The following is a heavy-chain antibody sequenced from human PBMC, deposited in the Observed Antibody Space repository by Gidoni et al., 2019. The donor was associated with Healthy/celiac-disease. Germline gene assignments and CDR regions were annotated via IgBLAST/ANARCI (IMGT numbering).Heavy chain of an antibody. CDR3: ARDGYKLGVDY. V-gene: IGHV1-69*06. CDR1: GGTFSSYA. Sequence: QVQLVQSGAEVKKPGSSVKVSCKASGGTFSSYAISWVRESPGQGLEWMGGIIPIFGPATYAQKFQGRVTITVDKSTSTAYMELSSLISEDTAVYYCARDGYKLGVDYWGHGPLVTLSS. D-gene: IGHD5-12*01. CDR2: IIPIFGPA. J-gene: IGHJ4*01.